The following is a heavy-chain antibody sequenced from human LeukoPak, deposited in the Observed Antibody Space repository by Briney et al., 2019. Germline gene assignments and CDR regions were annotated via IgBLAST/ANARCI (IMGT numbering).Heavy chain of an antibody. CDR1: GFIFSNYA. V-gene: IGHV3-23*01. J-gene: IGHJ4*02. Sequence: PGASLRLSCAASGFIFSNYAMSWVRQAPGKGLEWVSAIVGRGSSTYYADPVKGRFTISRDNSKNTLYLQLNRLRAEDTAVYYCAKWGDYDILTGYYDSDYWGQGTLVTVSS. CDR2: IVGRGSST. CDR3: AKWGDYDILTGYYDSDY. D-gene: IGHD3-9*01.